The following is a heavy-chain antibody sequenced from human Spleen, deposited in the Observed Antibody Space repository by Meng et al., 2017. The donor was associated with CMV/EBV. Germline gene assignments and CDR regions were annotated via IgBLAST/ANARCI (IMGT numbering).Heavy chain of an antibody. Sequence: ASVKVSCKTSGYSFNAYNIHWVRQAPGQGLEWMGWINPNSGGANYAQQFQGRVTMTTDTSTSTAYMELRSLRSDDTAVYYCARDRGWLAVDGGMDVWGQGTTVTVSS. D-gene: IGHD6-19*01. CDR3: ARDRGWLAVDGGMDV. V-gene: IGHV1-2*02. J-gene: IGHJ6*02. CDR2: INPNSGGA. CDR1: GYSFNAYN.